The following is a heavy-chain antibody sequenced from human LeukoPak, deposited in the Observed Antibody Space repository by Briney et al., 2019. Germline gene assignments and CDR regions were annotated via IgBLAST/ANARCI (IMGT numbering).Heavy chain of an antibody. V-gene: IGHV3-21*01. Sequence: PGGSLRLSCAASGFTFSSYSMNWVRQAPGKGLEWVSSISSSSSYIYYADSVKGRFTISRDNAKNSLYLQMNSLRAEDTAVYYCARDQDIVVVPAAYPYDAFDIWGQGTMVTVSS. CDR1: GFTFSSYS. D-gene: IGHD2-2*01. CDR3: ARDQDIVVVPAAYPYDAFDI. CDR2: ISSSSSYI. J-gene: IGHJ3*02.